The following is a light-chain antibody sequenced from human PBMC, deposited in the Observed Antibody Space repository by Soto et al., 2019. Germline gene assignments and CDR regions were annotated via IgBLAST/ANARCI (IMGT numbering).Light chain of an antibody. Sequence: SYELTQPPSVSVAPGQTAGITCGGNNIGNNNVHWYQQKSGQAPVLVVYDDSDRPSGIPERFSGSNSGNTATLTITRVEAGDEADYYCQVWDSSSDHVIFGGGTKLTVL. CDR2: DDS. CDR3: QVWDSSSDHVI. J-gene: IGLJ2*01. V-gene: IGLV3-21*02. CDR1: NIGNNN.